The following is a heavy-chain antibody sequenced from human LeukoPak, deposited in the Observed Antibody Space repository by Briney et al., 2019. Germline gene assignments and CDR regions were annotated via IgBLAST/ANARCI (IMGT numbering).Heavy chain of an antibody. CDR3: ARVSRIELWEHHFDY. V-gene: IGHV1-18*01. D-gene: IGHD5-18*01. J-gene: IGHJ4*02. CDR1: GYTFINYG. Sequence: GASVKVSCKASGYTFINYGITWVRQAPGQGLEWMGWITPYNDNAHYAQKFQGRVTMTSDTSTSTAYMELRSLRSEDTAVYYCARVSRIELWEHHFDYWGQGTLVTVSS. CDR2: ITPYNDNA.